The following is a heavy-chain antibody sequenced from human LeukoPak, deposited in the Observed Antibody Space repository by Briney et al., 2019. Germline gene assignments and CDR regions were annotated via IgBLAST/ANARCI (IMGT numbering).Heavy chain of an antibody. CDR3: AAGVAGTLVDY. J-gene: IGHJ4*02. V-gene: IGHV4-59*01. CDR2: IYYSGST. CDR1: GGSISSYY. Sequence: SETLSLTCTVSGGSISSYYWSWIRQPPGKGLEWIGYIYYSGSTNYNPSLKSRVTISVDTSKNQFSLKLSSVTAADTAVYYCAAGVAGTLVDYWGQGTLVTVSS. D-gene: IGHD6-19*01.